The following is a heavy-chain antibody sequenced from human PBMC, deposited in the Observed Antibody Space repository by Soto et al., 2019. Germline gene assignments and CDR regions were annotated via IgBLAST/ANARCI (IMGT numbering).Heavy chain of an antibody. Sequence: QVQLVESGGGLVEPGGSLRVSCAASGFTFSDFHMAWIRQAPGKGLEWVSYISGSSDWTHYTDSVKGRFTISRDNAKNSLYLQMNSLSAEDTAVYYCARPGTYCSGGSCFPPVHWGQGTLVTVSS. CDR3: ARPGTYCSGGSCFPPVH. J-gene: IGHJ4*02. CDR1: GFTFSDFH. D-gene: IGHD2-15*01. V-gene: IGHV3-11*06. CDR2: ISGSSDWT.